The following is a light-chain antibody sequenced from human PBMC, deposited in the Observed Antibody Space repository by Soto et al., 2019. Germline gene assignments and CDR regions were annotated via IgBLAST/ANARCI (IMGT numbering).Light chain of an antibody. CDR2: DVS. J-gene: IGLJ1*01. CDR1: SSDVGGYNY. V-gene: IGLV2-11*01. CDR3: CAYAGSYIYV. Sequence: QSALTQPRSVSGSPGQSVTISCTGTSSDVGGYNYVSWYQQHPGKVPKLMLYDVSKRPSGVPDRFSGSKSGNAASLTISGGRAEDEADYYCCAYAGSYIYVFGSGTKLTVL.